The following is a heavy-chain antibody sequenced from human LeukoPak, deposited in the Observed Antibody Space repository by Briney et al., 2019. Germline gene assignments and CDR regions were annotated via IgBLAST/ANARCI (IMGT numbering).Heavy chain of an antibody. Sequence: ASVKVSCKASGYTYTSYYMHWVRQAPGQGLEWMGIINPSGGSTSYAQKFQGRVTMTRDTSTSTVYMELSSLRSEDTAVYYCAREDGYCSSTSCYAGDQNQYNWFDPWGQGTLVTVSS. CDR3: AREDGYCSSTSCYAGDQNQYNWFDP. CDR1: GYTYTSYY. J-gene: IGHJ5*02. CDR2: INPSGGST. V-gene: IGHV1-46*01. D-gene: IGHD2-2*03.